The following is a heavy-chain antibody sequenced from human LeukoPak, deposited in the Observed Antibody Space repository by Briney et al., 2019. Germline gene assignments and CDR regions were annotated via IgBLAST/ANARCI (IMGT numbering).Heavy chain of an antibody. CDR2: IYYSGST. D-gene: IGHD5-18*01. CDR3: ARVDHVDTAMVFDY. V-gene: IGHV4-39*07. J-gene: IGHJ4*02. Sequence: SETLSLTCTVSGGSISTSSYYWGWIRQPPGKGLEWFGSIYYSGSTYYNPSLKSRVTISVDTSKNQFSLKLSSVTAADTAVYYCARVDHVDTAMVFDYWGQGTLVTVSS. CDR1: GGSISTSSYY.